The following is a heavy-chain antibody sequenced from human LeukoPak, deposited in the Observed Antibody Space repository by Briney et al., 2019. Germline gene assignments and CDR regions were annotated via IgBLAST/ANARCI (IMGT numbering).Heavy chain of an antibody. Sequence: SETLSLTCTVSGGSISSSSYYWGWIRQPPGKGLEWIGNIYYSGSTYYNPSLKSRVTISVDTSKNQFSLKLSSVTAADTAVYYCARGLGQWLVRGAFDYWGQGTLVTVSS. V-gene: IGHV4-39*07. J-gene: IGHJ4*01. CDR3: ARGLGQWLVRGAFDY. CDR2: IYYSGST. CDR1: GGSISSSSYY. D-gene: IGHD6-19*01.